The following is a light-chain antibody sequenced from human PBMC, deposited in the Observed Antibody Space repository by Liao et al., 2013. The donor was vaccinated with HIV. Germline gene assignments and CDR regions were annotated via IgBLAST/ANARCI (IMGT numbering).Light chain of an antibody. CDR1: ALGDKS. CDR3: QVWDRDTAL. V-gene: IGLV3-1*01. J-gene: IGLJ2*01. CDR2: QGT. Sequence: SYGLTQPPSVSVSPGQTATITCSGDALGDKSPSWYQQRPGQPPVVVIYQGTKRPSGIPGRFSGSSSENTGTLTISGTQPMDEADYYCQVWDRDTALFGGGTKLTVL.